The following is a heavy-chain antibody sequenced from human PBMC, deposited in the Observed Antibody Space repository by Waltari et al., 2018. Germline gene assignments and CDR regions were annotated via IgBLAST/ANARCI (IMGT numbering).Heavy chain of an antibody. V-gene: IGHV4-38-2*02. CDR3: AREGYDSSGYDNY. CDR1: GYSISSGYY. Sequence: QVQLQESGPGLVKPSETLSLTCAVSGYSISSGYYWGWIRQPPGKGLEWIGSIYHSGSTYYNPSLKSRVTISVDTSKNQFSLKLSSVTAADTAVYYCAREGYDSSGYDNYWGQGTLVTVSS. CDR2: IYHSGST. J-gene: IGHJ4*02. D-gene: IGHD3-22*01.